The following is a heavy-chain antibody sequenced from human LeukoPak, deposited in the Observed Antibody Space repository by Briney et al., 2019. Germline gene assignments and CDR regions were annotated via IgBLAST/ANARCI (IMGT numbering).Heavy chain of an antibody. D-gene: IGHD5-24*01. V-gene: IGHV1-46*01. CDR3: ARGGGGYNPYWYFDL. J-gene: IGHJ2*01. Sequence: ASVKVSCKASGYTFTSYYMHWVRQAPEQGLEWMGIINPSGGSTSYAQKFQGRVTMTRDTSTSTVYMELSSLRSEDTAVYYCARGGGGYNPYWYFDLWGRGTLVTVSS. CDR2: INPSGGST. CDR1: GYTFTSYY.